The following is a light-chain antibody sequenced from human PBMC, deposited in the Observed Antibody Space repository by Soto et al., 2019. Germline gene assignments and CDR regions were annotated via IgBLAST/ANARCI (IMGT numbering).Light chain of an antibody. Sequence: EIVLTQSPVTLSLSPGERATLSCRASQGVTPAYLAWYQHKPGQAPRLLIYGASNRATGIPDRFSGSGSGTDFTLTISRLEPEDFAVYSCQQYGGSPLFTFGPGTKVDIK. CDR1: QGVTPAY. CDR2: GAS. J-gene: IGKJ3*01. CDR3: QQYGGSPLFT. V-gene: IGKV3-20*01.